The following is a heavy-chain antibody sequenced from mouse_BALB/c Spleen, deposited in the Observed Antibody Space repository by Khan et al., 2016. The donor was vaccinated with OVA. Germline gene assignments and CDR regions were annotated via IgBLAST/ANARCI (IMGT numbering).Heavy chain of an antibody. CDR1: GYTFTSYT. D-gene: IGHD2-14*01. CDR3: VRDGAYHRNDGWFAY. V-gene: IGHV1-4*01. CDR2: INPSNGYT. Sequence: QVQLQQSGAELARPGASVMMSCKASGYTFTSYTIHWIKLRPGQGLEWIGYINPSNGYTNYNQKFKDKATLTADKSSTTAYMELSSLTSDDSALYNCVRDGAYHRNDGWFAYWGQGTLVTVSA. J-gene: IGHJ3*01.